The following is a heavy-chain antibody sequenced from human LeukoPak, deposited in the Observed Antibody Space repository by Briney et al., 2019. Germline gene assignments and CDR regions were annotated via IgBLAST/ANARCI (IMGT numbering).Heavy chain of an antibody. J-gene: IGHJ4*02. CDR3: ARDLAYCGGDCYSGFDY. CDR1: GFTFSSYS. V-gene: IGHV3-48*01. Sequence: PGGSLRLSCAASGFTFSSYSMNWVRQAPGKGLEWVSYISSSSSTIYYADSVKGRFTISRDNAKNSLYLQMNSLRAEDTAVYYCARDLAYCGGDCYSGFDYWGQGTLVTVSS. CDR2: ISSSSSTI. D-gene: IGHD2-21*02.